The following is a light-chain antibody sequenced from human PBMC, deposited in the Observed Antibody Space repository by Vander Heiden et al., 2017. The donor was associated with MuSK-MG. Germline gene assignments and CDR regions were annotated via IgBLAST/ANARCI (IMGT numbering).Light chain of an antibody. V-gene: IGKV1-33*01. CDR2: DAS. CDR3: QQDDDLIT. Sequence: DIQMTQSPSSLSASVGDRVTITCQASQDIRNYLNWYQQKPGEAPKLLIYDASNLKIGVPSRFSGRGSGTTFTFTISSLQPEDIGRYYWQQDDDLITFGQGTRLEIK. CDR1: QDIRNY. J-gene: IGKJ5*01.